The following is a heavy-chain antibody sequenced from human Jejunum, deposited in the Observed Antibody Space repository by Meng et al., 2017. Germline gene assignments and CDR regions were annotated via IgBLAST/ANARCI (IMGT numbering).Heavy chain of an antibody. J-gene: IGHJ4*02. CDR1: GGSISSVYW. D-gene: IGHD5-18*01. V-gene: IGHV4-4*02. CDR2: IYHSGST. Sequence: QVQLQESGPGRGKPWETLSLTCAVFGGSISSVYWWTWVRQSPGKGLEWIGEIYHSGSTNYNPSLKSRVTISVDKSKNQFSLKLTSVTAADTAVYYCARGGYYSFDYWGQGTLVTVSS. CDR3: ARGGYYSFDY.